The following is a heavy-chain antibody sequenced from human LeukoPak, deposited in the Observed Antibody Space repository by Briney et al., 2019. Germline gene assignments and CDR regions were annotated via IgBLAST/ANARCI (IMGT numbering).Heavy chain of an antibody. V-gene: IGHV1-2*02. D-gene: IGHD3/OR15-3a*01. J-gene: IGHJ3*02. CDR2: INPNSGGT. Sequence: GASVKVSCKASGYTFTGYYMHWVRQAPGQGLEWTGWINPNSGGTNYAQKFQGRVTMTRDTSISTAYMELSRLRSDDTAVYYCARDGFGTGDDAFDIWGQGTMVTVSS. CDR1: GYTFTGYY. CDR3: ARDGFGTGDDAFDI.